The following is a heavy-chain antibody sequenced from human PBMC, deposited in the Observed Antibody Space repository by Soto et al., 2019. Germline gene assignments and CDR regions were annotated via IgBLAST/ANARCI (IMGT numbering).Heavy chain of an antibody. CDR3: AVKGYSSSWYDAFDI. CDR2: INHSGST. D-gene: IGHD6-13*01. Sequence: AVYGGSFSGYYWSWIRQPPGKGLEWIGEINHSGSTNYNPSLKSRVTISVDTSKNQFSLKLSSVTAADTAVYYCAVKGYSSSWYDAFDIWGQGTMVTVSS. J-gene: IGHJ3*02. V-gene: IGHV4-34*01. CDR1: GGSFSGYY.